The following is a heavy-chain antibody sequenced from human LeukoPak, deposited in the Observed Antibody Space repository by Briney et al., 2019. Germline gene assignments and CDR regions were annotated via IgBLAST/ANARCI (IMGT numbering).Heavy chain of an antibody. Sequence: GGSLRLSCAASGFTVSSNNNYMSWVRRAPGKGPEWVSVIYTGDRTDYADFVKGRFTISRDNSKNTLYLQMNSLRAEDTAVYYCARSRDSSGWYPFQHWGQGTLVTVSS. CDR2: IYTGDRT. V-gene: IGHV3-53*01. D-gene: IGHD6-19*01. CDR1: GFTVSSNNNY. CDR3: ARSRDSSGWYPFQH. J-gene: IGHJ1*01.